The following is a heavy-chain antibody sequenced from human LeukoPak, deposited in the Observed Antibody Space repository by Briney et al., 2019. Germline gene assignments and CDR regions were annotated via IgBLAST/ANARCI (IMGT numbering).Heavy chain of an antibody. D-gene: IGHD6-6*01. V-gene: IGHV1-2*02. CDR2: INPNSGGT. J-gene: IGHJ6*03. CDR3: ARDSSLAARPLPCYYYYMDV. Sequence: ASVKVSCKASGYTFTGYYMHWVRQAPGQGLEWMGWINPNSGGTNYAQKFQGRVTMTRDTSISTAYMELSRLRSDVTAVYYCARDSSLAARPLPCYYYYMDVWGKGTTVTVSS. CDR1: GYTFTGYY.